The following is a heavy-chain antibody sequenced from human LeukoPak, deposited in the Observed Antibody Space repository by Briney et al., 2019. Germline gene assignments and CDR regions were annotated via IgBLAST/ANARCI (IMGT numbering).Heavy chain of an antibody. D-gene: IGHD2-2*01. V-gene: IGHV4-59*01. CDR1: GGSISSYY. CDR2: IYYSGST. Sequence: SETLSLTCTVSGGSISSYYWSWIRRPPGKGLEWIGYIYYSGSTNYNPSLKSRVTISVDTSKNQFSLKLSSVTAADTAVYYCARDSAMPFYNWFDPRGQGTLVTVSS. J-gene: IGHJ5*02. CDR3: ARDSAMPFYNWFDP.